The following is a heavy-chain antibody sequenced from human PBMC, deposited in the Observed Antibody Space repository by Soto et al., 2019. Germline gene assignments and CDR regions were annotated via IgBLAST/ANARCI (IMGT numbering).Heavy chain of an antibody. Sequence: GGSLRLSCAASGFTFSNAWMNWVRQAPGKGLEWVGRIKSKTDGGTTDYAAPVKGRFTISRDDSKNTLYLQMNSLKTEDTAVYYCTTGFNDFWSGFDCWGQGTLVTVSS. V-gene: IGHV3-15*07. J-gene: IGHJ4*02. CDR1: GFTFSNAW. CDR2: IKSKTDGGTT. D-gene: IGHD3-3*01. CDR3: TTGFNDFWSGFDC.